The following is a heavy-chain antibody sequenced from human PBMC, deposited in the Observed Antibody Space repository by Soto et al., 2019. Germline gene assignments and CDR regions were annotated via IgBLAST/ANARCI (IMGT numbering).Heavy chain of an antibody. D-gene: IGHD3-3*01. CDR1: GFTFSSYS. CDR3: ARDHINWIRFLEYYYMDV. V-gene: IGHV3-21*01. CDR2: ISSSSSYI. J-gene: IGHJ6*03. Sequence: GGSLRLSCAASGFTFSSYSMNWVRQAPGKGLEWVSSISSSSSYIYYADSVKGRFTISRDNAKNSLYLQMNSLRAEDTAVYYCARDHINWIRFLEYYYMDVWGKGTTVTVSS.